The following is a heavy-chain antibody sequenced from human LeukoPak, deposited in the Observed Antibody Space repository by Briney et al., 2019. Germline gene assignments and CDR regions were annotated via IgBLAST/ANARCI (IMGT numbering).Heavy chain of an antibody. CDR3: ARAIAVAGNHYYGMDV. J-gene: IGHJ6*02. Sequence: ASVKVSCKASGYTFTSYGISWVRQAPGQGLEWMGWISAYNGNTNYAQKLQGRVTMTTDTSTSTAYMELRSLRSDDTAVYYCARAIAVAGNHYYGMDVWGQGTTVTVPS. D-gene: IGHD6-19*01. V-gene: IGHV1-18*01. CDR2: ISAYNGNT. CDR1: GYTFTSYG.